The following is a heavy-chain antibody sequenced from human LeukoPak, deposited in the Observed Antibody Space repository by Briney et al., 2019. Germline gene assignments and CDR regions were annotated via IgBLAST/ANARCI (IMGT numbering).Heavy chain of an antibody. Sequence: ASETLSLTCTVSGGSFSSYYWSWIRQPPGKGLEWIGYIYYSGGTNYNPSLKSRVTISVDTSKNQFSLKLSSVTAADTAMYYCARMVYGGSYAFDIWGQGTMVTVSS. CDR1: GGSFSSYY. V-gene: IGHV4-59*08. CDR2: IYYSGGT. J-gene: IGHJ3*02. CDR3: ARMVYGGSYAFDI. D-gene: IGHD4-23*01.